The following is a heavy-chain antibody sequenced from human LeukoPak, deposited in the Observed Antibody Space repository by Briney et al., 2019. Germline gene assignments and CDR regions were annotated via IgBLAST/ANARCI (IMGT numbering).Heavy chain of an antibody. Sequence: GGSLRLSCAASGFTFSSYAMSWVRQAPGKGLEWVSSISASGDDTYYADSVKGRFTISRDNSKNTLYLQMNSLRAEDTAVYYCAKEGGSWDYFDYWGQGTLVTVSS. CDR1: GFTFSSYA. CDR2: ISASGDDT. V-gene: IGHV3-23*01. J-gene: IGHJ4*02. D-gene: IGHD6-13*01. CDR3: AKEGGSWDYFDY.